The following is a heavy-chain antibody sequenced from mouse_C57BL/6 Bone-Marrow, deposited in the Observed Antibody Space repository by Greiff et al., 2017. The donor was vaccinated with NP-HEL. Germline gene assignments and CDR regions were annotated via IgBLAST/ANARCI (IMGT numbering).Heavy chain of an antibody. CDR2: ISDGGSYT. J-gene: IGHJ3*01. CDR3: ARIGLHYDGYYTWFAY. D-gene: IGHD2-3*01. CDR1: GFTFSSYA. Sequence: VQLKESGGGLVKPGGSLKLSCAASGFTFSSYAMSWVRQTPEKRLEWVATISDGGSYTYYPDNVKGRFTISRDNAKNNLYLQMSHLKSEDTAMYYCARIGLHYDGYYTWFAYWGQGTLVTVSA. V-gene: IGHV5-4*01.